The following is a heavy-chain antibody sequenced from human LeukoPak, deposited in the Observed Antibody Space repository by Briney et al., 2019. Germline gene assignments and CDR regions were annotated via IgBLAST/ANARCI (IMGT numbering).Heavy chain of an antibody. J-gene: IGHJ4*02. CDR3: ARKKAVVGATTFDY. D-gene: IGHD1-26*01. Sequence: GRSLRLYCAASGFTFSSYGMHWVRQAPGKGLEWVAVISYDGSNKYYADSVKGRFTISRDNSKNTLYLQMNSLRAEDTAVYYCARKKAVVGATTFDYWGQGTLVTVSS. CDR1: GFTFSSYG. V-gene: IGHV3-30*03. CDR2: ISYDGSNK.